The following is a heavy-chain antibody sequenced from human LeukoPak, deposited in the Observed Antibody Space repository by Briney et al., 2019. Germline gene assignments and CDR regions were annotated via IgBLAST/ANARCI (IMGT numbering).Heavy chain of an antibody. D-gene: IGHD3-3*01. CDR1: GYTFTSYG. Sequence: ASVKVSCKASGYTFTSYGISWVRQAPGQGLEWMGWISAYNGNTNYAQKLQGRVTMTTDTSTSTAYMELRSLRSDDTAVYYCARDFKAIFGVVTPDYWGQGTLVTVSS. V-gene: IGHV1-18*01. CDR3: ARDFKAIFGVVTPDY. J-gene: IGHJ4*02. CDR2: ISAYNGNT.